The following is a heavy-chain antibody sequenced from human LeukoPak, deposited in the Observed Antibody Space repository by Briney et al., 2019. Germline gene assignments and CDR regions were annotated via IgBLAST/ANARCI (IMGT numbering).Heavy chain of an antibody. D-gene: IGHD3-22*01. CDR2: IYYSGST. Sequence: PSETLSLTCTVSGGSISSGGYYWSWIRQHPGKGLEWIGYIYYSGSTYYNPSLKSRVTISVDTSKNQFSLKLSSVTAADTAVYYCAGGGGPYDSSSPDAFDIWGQGTMVTVSS. CDR1: GGSISSGGYY. V-gene: IGHV4-31*03. J-gene: IGHJ3*02. CDR3: AGGGGPYDSSSPDAFDI.